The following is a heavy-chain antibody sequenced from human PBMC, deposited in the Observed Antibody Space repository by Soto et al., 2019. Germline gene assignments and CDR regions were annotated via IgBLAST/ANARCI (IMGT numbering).Heavy chain of an antibody. V-gene: IGHV3-53*01. Sequence: PGGSLRLSCAASGFTASSNYMSWVRQAPGKGLEWVSVIYSGGSTYYADSVKGRFTISRDNSKNTLYLQMNSLRAEDTAVYYCAREFGGSYYGNFDYWGQGTLVTVSS. D-gene: IGHD1-26*01. CDR2: IYSGGST. CDR3: AREFGGSYYGNFDY. J-gene: IGHJ4*02. CDR1: GFTASSNY.